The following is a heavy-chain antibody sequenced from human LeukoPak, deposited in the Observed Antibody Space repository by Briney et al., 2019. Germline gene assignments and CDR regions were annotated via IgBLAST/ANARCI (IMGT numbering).Heavy chain of an antibody. CDR1: GFTFSSYE. CDR3: ARAYSSSIFDY. D-gene: IGHD6-13*01. V-gene: IGHV3-48*03. J-gene: IGHJ4*02. CDR2: ISSSGSTI. Sequence: PGGSLRLSCAASGFTFSSYEMNWVRQAPGKGLEWVSYISSSGSTIYYADSVKGRFTISRDNAKNSLYLQMNSLRAEDTAVYYCARAYSSSIFDYWGQGTLVTVSS.